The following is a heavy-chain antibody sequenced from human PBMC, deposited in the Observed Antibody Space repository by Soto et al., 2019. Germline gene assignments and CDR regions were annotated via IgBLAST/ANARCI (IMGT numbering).Heavy chain of an antibody. J-gene: IGHJ6*02. D-gene: IGHD4-4*01. V-gene: IGHV3-15*07. CDR2: IKSKTDGGTT. CDR3: TTDNYSNYPYGMDV. Sequence: GGSLRLSCAASGFTFSNAWMNWVRQAPGKGLEWVGRIKSKTDGGTTDYAAPVKGRFTISRDDSKNTLYLQMNSLKTEDTAVYYCTTDNYSNYPYGMDVWGQGTTVTVSS. CDR1: GFTFSNAW.